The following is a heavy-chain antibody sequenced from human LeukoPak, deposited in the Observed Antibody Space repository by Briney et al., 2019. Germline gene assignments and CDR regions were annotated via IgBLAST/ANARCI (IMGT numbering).Heavy chain of an antibody. CDR1: GFTFSSYA. CDR3: AKEPWFRAY. D-gene: IGHD3-10*01. J-gene: IGHJ4*02. Sequence: PGGSLRLSCAASGFTFSSYAMSCVRQAPGKGLEWVSGISGSGGNTYYADSVKGRFTISTDNSKTTLYLQMNSLRAEDTAVYYCAKEPWFRAYWGQGTLVTASS. CDR2: ISGSGGNT. V-gene: IGHV3-23*01.